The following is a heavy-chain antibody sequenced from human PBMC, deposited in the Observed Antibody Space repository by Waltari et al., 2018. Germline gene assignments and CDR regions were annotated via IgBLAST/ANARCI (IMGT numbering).Heavy chain of an antibody. CDR3: ATLAPGIAAAGSFY. J-gene: IGHJ4*02. CDR2: IKQDGSEN. V-gene: IGHV3-7*01. CDR1: GFTFSSNW. D-gene: IGHD6-13*01. Sequence: EVQLVESGGGLVQPGGSLSLSCAASGFTFSSNWMSWVGQAPGEGREWVSNIKQDGSENDYVDVGKCRFTISRDNAKNSLYLQMNSLRAEDTAVYYCATLAPGIAAAGSFYWGQGTLVTVSS.